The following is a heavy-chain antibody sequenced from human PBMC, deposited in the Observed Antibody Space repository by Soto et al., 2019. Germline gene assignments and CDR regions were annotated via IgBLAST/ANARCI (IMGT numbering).Heavy chain of an antibody. J-gene: IGHJ3*02. D-gene: IGHD3-10*01. CDR3: ARTLDTMVRGVIGWAVGAFDI. Sequence: PGGSLRLSCAASGFTFSSYGMHWVRQAPGKGLEWVAVISYDGSNKYYADSVKGRFTISRDNSKNTLYLQMNSLRAEDTAVYYCARTLDTMVRGVIGWAVGAFDIWGQGTMVTVSS. V-gene: IGHV3-30*03. CDR2: ISYDGSNK. CDR1: GFTFSSYG.